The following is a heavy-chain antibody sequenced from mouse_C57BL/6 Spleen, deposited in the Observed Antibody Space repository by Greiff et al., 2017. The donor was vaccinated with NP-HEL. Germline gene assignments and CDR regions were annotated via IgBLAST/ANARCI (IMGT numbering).Heavy chain of an antibody. CDR2: ISSGGDYI. J-gene: IGHJ3*01. CDR1: GFTFSSYA. V-gene: IGHV5-9-1*02. CDR3: TRVPLTGTWAWFAY. D-gene: IGHD4-1*01. Sequence: EVNVVESGEGLVKPGGSLKLSCAASGFTFSSYAMSWVRQTPEKRLEWVAYISSGGDYIYYADTVKGRFTISRDNARNTLYLQMSSLKSEDTAMYYCTRVPLTGTWAWFAYWGQGTLVTVSA.